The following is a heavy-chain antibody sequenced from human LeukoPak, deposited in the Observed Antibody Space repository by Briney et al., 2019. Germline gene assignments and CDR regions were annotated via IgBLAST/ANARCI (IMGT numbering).Heavy chain of an antibody. J-gene: IGHJ5*02. V-gene: IGHV1-2*02. Sequence: ASVKVSCKASGYTFTGYYMHWVRQAPRQGLEWMGWINPKSGVTNYAQNFQGRVTMTRDTSISTAYMEVSRLISEDTAFYYCATDHSMANTAWWFDPWGQGTLVTVSS. D-gene: IGHD5-24*01. CDR1: GYTFTGYY. CDR2: INPKSGVT. CDR3: ATDHSMANTAWWFDP.